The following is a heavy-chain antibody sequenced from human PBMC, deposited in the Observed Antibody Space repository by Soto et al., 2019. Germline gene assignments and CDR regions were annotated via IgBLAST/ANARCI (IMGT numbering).Heavy chain of an antibody. V-gene: IGHV3-23*01. D-gene: IGHD4-17*01. CDR2: ISSGGSTT. Sequence: PGGSLRLSCAASGFIFSSYAMSWVRQAPGKGLEWVSVISSGGSTTYYADSVKGRFTISRDNSKNTLYLQMNSLRAEDTALYYCAKRGGDYRFDYWGQGTLVTV. CDR3: AKRGGDYRFDY. CDR1: GFIFSSYA. J-gene: IGHJ4*02.